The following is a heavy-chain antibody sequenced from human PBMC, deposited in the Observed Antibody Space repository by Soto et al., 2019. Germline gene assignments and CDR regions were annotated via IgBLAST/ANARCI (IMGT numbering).Heavy chain of an antibody. J-gene: IGHJ4*02. CDR3: VRVGRLGGY. CDR1: GFTFSGYW. Sequence: GGSLRLSCTASGFTFSGYWMSWVRQAPGKGLGWVANIKEDGSGKYYVDSVKGRFSISRDNARDSLYLQMNSLRVEDTAAYYCVRVGRLGGYWGQGALVTVSS. D-gene: IGHD3-16*01. V-gene: IGHV3-7*03. CDR2: IKEDGSGK.